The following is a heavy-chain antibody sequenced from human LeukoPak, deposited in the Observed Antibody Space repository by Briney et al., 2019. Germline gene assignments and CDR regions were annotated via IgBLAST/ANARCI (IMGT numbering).Heavy chain of an antibody. CDR2: IIPILGIA. CDR1: GGTFSSYA. D-gene: IGHD2-15*01. V-gene: IGHV1-69*04. CDR3: ARGYCSGGSCYDLHPHDAFDI. J-gene: IGHJ3*02. Sequence: ASVKVSCKASGGTFSSYAISWVRQAPGQGLEWMGRIIPILGIANYAQKFQGRVTITADKSTSTAYMELSSLRSEDTAVYYCARGYCSGGSCYDLHPHDAFDIWGQGTMVTVSS.